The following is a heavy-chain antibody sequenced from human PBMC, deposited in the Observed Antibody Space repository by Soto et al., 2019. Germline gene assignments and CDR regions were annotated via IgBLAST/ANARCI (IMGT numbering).Heavy chain of an antibody. J-gene: IGHJ6*02. D-gene: IGHD2-21*02. V-gene: IGHV4-4*07. CDR3: ARDQYCGGDCYGYGMDV. CDR2: IYTSGST. CDR1: GGSISSYY. Sequence: SETLSLTCTVSGGSISSYYWSWIRQPAGKGLEWIGRIYTSGSTNYNPSLKSRVTMSVDTSKNQFSLKLSSVTAADTAVYYCARDQYCGGDCYGYGMDVWGQGTTVTVSS.